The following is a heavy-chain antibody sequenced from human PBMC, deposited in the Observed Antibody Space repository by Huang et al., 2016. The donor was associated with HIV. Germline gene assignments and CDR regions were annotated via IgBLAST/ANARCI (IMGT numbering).Heavy chain of an antibody. CDR1: GGSISTHY. V-gene: IGHV4-59*11. D-gene: IGHD3-3*01. Sequence: QVQLQESGPGLVKPSETLSLTCTVSGGSISTHYWSWIRQPPGKGLEWIGSIDYSGSTNVSPPLKSRVTILLDTSKNQFSLRVNSVTAADPAMYYCARDHHDFWRGYRRMYFFDHWGQGTLVTVSS. CDR3: ARDHHDFWRGYRRMYFFDH. CDR2: IDYSGST. J-gene: IGHJ4*02.